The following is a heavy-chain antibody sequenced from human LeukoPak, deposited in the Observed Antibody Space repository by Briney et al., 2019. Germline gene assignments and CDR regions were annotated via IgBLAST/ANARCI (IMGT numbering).Heavy chain of an antibody. Sequence: PGGSLRLSCAASGFTFSSYSMNWVRQAPGKGLEWVSSISSSSSYIYYADSVKGRFTISRDNAKNSLYLQMNSLRAEDTAVYYCATELCWYQLHLRWGAFYIWGQGTMVTVSS. D-gene: IGHD2-2*01. J-gene: IGHJ3*02. CDR2: ISSSSSYI. V-gene: IGHV3-21*01. CDR3: ATELCWYQLHLRWGAFYI. CDR1: GFTFSSYS.